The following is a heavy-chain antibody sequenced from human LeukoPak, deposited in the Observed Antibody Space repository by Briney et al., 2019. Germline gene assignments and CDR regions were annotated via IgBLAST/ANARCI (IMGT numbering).Heavy chain of an antibody. CDR1: GFTFSSYA. D-gene: IGHD3-22*01. CDR3: AKSRPGYYYDSSGYSTAPFDY. J-gene: IGHJ4*02. Sequence: GGSLRLSCAASGFTFSSYAMSWVRQAPGKGLEWVSAISGSGGSTYYADSVKGRFTISRDNSKNTLYLQMNSLRAEDTAVYYCAKSRPGYYYDSSGYSTAPFDYWGQGTLVTVSS. V-gene: IGHV3-23*01. CDR2: ISGSGGST.